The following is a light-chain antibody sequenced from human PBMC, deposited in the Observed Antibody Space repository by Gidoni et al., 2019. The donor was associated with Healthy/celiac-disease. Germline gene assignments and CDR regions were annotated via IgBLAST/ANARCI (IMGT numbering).Light chain of an antibody. V-gene: IGKV1-39*01. CDR1: QRISSY. CDR3: QQSYSIPLT. Sequence: DIQMTQSPSSLSASVGDRVTITCRASQRISSYLNWYQQKPGKAPKLLIYAASSLQSGVPSRFSGSGSGTDFTLTISSLQPEDFATYYCQQSYSIPLTFGQGTKVEIK. J-gene: IGKJ1*01. CDR2: AAS.